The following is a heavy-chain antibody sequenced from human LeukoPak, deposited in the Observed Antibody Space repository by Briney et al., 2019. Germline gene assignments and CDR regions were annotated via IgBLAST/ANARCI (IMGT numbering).Heavy chain of an antibody. CDR3: ARLNLESSGWNQIDY. CDR2: IYYSGST. D-gene: IGHD6-19*01. J-gene: IGHJ4*02. V-gene: IGHV4-59*08. CDR1: GGSISSYY. Sequence: PSETLSLTCTVSGGSISSYYWSWIRQPPGKGLEWIGYIYYSGSTNYNPSLKSRVTISVDTSKNQFSLKLSSVTAADTAVYYCARLNLESSGWNQIDYWGQGTLVTVSS.